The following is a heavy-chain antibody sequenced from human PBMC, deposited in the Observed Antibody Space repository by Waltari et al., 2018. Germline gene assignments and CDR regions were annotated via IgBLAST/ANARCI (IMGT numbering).Heavy chain of an antibody. Sequence: QVQLQESGPGLVKPSETLSLTCAVSGYSISSGYYWGWIRQPPGKGLEWIESIYHSGSTYYNPSLKSRVTISVDTSKNQFSLKLSSVTAADTAVYYCARALRDGYSPDAFDIWGQGTMVTVSS. D-gene: IGHD4-4*01. V-gene: IGHV4-38-2*01. J-gene: IGHJ3*02. CDR2: IYHSGST. CDR3: ARALRDGYSPDAFDI. CDR1: GYSISSGYY.